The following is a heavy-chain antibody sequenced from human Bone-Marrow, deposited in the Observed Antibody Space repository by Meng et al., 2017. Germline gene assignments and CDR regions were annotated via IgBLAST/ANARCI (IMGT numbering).Heavy chain of an antibody. CDR1: GGSFSVYY. V-gene: IGHV4-34*01. Sequence: QVQLQQGGAGLLKPSETLSLACAVYGGSFSVYYWSWIRQPPGKGLEWIGEINHSGSTNYNPSLKSRVTISVDTSKNQFSLKLSSVTAADTAVYYCARGRGTMPYWYFDLWGLGTLVTVSS. CDR2: INHSGST. J-gene: IGHJ2*01. CDR3: ARGRGTMPYWYFDL. D-gene: IGHD2-2*01.